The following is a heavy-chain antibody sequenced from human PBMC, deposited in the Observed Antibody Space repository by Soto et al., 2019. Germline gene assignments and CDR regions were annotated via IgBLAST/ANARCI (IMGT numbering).Heavy chain of an antibody. J-gene: IGHJ6*02. CDR3: ARASSVYCISTSCYAIDYYYYGMDV. D-gene: IGHD2-2*01. CDR1: GGTFSSYA. Sequence: QVQLVQSGAEVKKPGSSVKVSCKASGGTFSSYAISWVRQAPGQGLEWMGGIIPIFGTANYAQKFQGRVTITADESTSTAYMELSSLRSEDTAVYYCARASSVYCISTSCYAIDYYYYGMDVWGQGTTVTVSS. V-gene: IGHV1-69*12. CDR2: IIPIFGTA.